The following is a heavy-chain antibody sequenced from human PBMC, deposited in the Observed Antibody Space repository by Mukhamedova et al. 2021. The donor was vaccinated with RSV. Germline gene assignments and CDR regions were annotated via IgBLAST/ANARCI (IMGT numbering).Heavy chain of an antibody. CDR2: INLSGGGT. Sequence: TSSYVHWVRQAPGQGLEWMAKINLSGGGTNYAQKLQDRVTMTRDTSTNTVYMELSSLGSEDTAVYYCATFFDGWGQGTLVTVSS. V-gene: IGHV1-46*04. CDR1: TSSY. CDR3: ATFFDG. J-gene: IGHJ4*02. D-gene: IGHD2/OR15-2a*01.